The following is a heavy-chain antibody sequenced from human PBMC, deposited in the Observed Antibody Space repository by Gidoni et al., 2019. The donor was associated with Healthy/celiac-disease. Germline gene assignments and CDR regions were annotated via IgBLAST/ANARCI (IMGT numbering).Heavy chain of an antibody. CDR1: GGSVSSGSYF. J-gene: IGHJ6*02. Sequence: QVQLQESGPGLVKPSETLSLTCTVSGGSVSSGSYFCRWVRQPPGRGREWIGYINYRGSTHYNPSLESRVTISVDTSKNQFSLKLSSVTAADTAVYYCARGVVGVGGTAYYYYYGMDVWGQGTTVTVSS. CDR3: ARGVVGVGGTAYYYYYGMDV. CDR2: INYRGST. D-gene: IGHD1-26*01. V-gene: IGHV4-61*01.